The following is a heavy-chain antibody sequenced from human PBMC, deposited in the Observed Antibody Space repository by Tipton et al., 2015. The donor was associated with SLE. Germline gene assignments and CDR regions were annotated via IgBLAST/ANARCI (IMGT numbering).Heavy chain of an antibody. D-gene: IGHD6-13*01. V-gene: IGHV4-38-2*02. J-gene: IGHJ5*02. CDR1: GYSITSGDY. CDR2: LYHRGST. CDR3: ARDPYDSTWRNGWFDP. Sequence: TLSLTCAVSGYSITSGDYWGWFRQPPGKGLEWVGSLYHRGSTYYNSSLKSRVTISTDTSKNEIYLKLTSVTATDTAVYFCARDPYDSTWRNGWFDPWGQGTLVTVSS.